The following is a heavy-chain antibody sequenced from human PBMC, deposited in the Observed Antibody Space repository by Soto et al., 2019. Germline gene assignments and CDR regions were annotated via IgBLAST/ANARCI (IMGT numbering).Heavy chain of an antibody. CDR2: ISYDGTTK. D-gene: IGHD3-16*01. J-gene: IGHJ4*02. CDR1: GFSFSSYV. Sequence: QVQLVESGGGVVQPGKSLRLSCVASGFSFSSYVIQWVRQAPGKGLEWLAVISYDGTTKYYADSVKSRFTISGDKSKNTLYLQMNSLRPEDTAMYYCARDRFPGGVYYFDYWGQGTLVTVSA. V-gene: IGHV3-30-3*01. CDR3: ARDRFPGGVYYFDY.